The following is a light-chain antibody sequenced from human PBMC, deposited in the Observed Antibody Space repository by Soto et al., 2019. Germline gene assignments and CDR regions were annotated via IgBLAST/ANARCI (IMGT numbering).Light chain of an antibody. J-gene: IGKJ1*01. CDR2: GIS. V-gene: IGKV3-20*01. CDR1: HTISSSY. CDR3: QQYVTSSPRT. Sequence: EIVLTQSPGTLSLSPGERATLSCRASHTISSSYLAWYQQKPGQAPRLLMYGISRRATGIPDRFSGSGSVTDFTLTNTRLEPEYFAVYYCQQYVTSSPRTFGQGTKVEIK.